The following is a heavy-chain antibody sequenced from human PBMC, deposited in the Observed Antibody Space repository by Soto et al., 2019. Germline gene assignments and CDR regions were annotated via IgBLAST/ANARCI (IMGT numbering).Heavy chain of an antibody. CDR3: ARAPGGYGDYLLD. J-gene: IGHJ4*02. D-gene: IGHD4-17*01. Sequence: QVQLVQSGAEVKKPGSSVKVSCKASGGTFSSYTISWVRQAPGQGLEWMGRIIPILGIANYAQKFQGRVTITADKSTGTAYMELSSLRSEDAAVYYCARAPGGYGDYLLDWGQGTLVTVSS. CDR1: GGTFSSYT. V-gene: IGHV1-69*02. CDR2: IIPILGIA.